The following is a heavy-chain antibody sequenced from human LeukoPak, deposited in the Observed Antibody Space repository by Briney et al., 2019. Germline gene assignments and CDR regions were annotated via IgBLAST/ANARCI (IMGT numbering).Heavy chain of an antibody. D-gene: IGHD3-22*01. CDR1: GGTFKNYA. CDR2: IIPIFGTA. CDR3: AREVYDSNYFDY. J-gene: IGHJ4*02. Sequence: SVKVSCKASGGTFKNYAISWVRQAPGQGLEWMGGIIPIFGTANYAQKFQGRVTITADESTSTAYMELSSLRSEDTAVYYCAREVYDSNYFDYWGQGTLVTVSS. V-gene: IGHV1-69*13.